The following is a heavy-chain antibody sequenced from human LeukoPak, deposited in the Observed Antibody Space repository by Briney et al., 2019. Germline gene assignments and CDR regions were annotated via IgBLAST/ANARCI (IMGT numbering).Heavy chain of an antibody. CDR1: GGSISSYY. CDR2: IYISGST. Sequence: SETLSLTRTVSGGSISSYYWSWIRQPAGKGLERIGRIYISGSTNYNPSLKSRVTMSVDTSKNPFSLKLSSVTAADTAVYYCAREFYYDFWSGYPNYYYYYMDVWGKGTTVTVSS. V-gene: IGHV4-4*07. D-gene: IGHD3-3*01. CDR3: AREFYYDFWSGYPNYYYYYMDV. J-gene: IGHJ6*03.